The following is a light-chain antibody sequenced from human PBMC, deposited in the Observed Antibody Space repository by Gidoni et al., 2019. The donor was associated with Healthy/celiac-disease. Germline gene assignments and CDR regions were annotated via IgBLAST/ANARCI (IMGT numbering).Light chain of an antibody. CDR3: QAWDSTTAV. V-gene: IGLV3-1*01. Sequence: SYDLTQPPSVSVSPGQTATIACSGDNLGDKYVSWYQQKPGQSPVLVIYQDTKRPSGISERISGSNSGNTATLTISGTQTMDEADYYCQAWDSTTAVFGGGTKVAVL. J-gene: IGLJ2*01. CDR2: QDT. CDR1: NLGDKY.